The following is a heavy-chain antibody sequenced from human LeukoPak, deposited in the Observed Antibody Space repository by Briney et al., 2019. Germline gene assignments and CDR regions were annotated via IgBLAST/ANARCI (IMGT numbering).Heavy chain of an antibody. CDR2: IYYSGST. Sequence: SETLSLTCTVSGGSISSSSYYWGWIRQPPGKGLEWTGSIYYSGSTYYNPSLKSRVTISVDTSKNQFSLKLSSVTAADTAVYYCASQPETYYDFWSGSPSFDYWGQGTLVTVSS. CDR1: GGSISSSSYY. D-gene: IGHD3-3*01. V-gene: IGHV4-39*07. CDR3: ASQPETYYDFWSGSPSFDY. J-gene: IGHJ4*02.